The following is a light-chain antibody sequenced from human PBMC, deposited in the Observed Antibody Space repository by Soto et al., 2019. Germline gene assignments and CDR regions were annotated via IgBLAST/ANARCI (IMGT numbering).Light chain of an antibody. V-gene: IGLV1-36*01. J-gene: IGLJ3*02. CDR2: YDD. Sequence: QSVLTQPPSVSEAPRQRVTISCSGSSSNIGNNAVNWYQQLPGKAPKLLIYYDDLLPSGVSDRFSGSKSGTSASLAISGLQSEDEAHYYCAAWDDSLNGHVFGGGTKLTVL. CDR3: AAWDDSLNGHV. CDR1: SSNIGNNA.